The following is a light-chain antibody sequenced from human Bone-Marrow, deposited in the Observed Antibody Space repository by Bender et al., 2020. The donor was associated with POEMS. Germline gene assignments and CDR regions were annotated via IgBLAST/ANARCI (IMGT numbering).Light chain of an antibody. CDR1: SSNIGNHG. CDR3: ATWDDSLSGVV. V-gene: IGLV1-36*01. J-gene: IGLJ2*01. Sequence: QSVVTQPPSLSEAPRQRVTISCSGSSSNIGNHGVNWYHQFPGTAPTLLIYTDDQRPSGVPDRISGSKSGTSASLAISGLRSEDEGVYHCATWDDSLSGVVFGGGTKLTVL. CDR2: TDD.